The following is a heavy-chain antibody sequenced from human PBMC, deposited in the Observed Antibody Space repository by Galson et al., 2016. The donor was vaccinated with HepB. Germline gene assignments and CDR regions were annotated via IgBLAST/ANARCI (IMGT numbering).Heavy chain of an antibody. CDR1: GFTLNIYT. Sequence: SLRLSCAASGFTLNIYTMYWVRQAPGKGLEWVAVISYDGKKKYIADSLKGRLTISRDNSKSTVYLQMNSLRAEDTAVYYCARGAGTVMTVIYFDYWGQGAPVTVSS. V-gene: IGHV3-30*04. J-gene: IGHJ4*02. CDR2: ISYDGKKK. CDR3: ARGAGTVMTVIYFDY. D-gene: IGHD2-21*02.